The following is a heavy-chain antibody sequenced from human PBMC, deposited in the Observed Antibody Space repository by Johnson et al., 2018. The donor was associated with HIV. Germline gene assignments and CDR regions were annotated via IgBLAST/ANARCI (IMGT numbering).Heavy chain of an antibody. Sequence: VQLVESGGGVVQPGGSLRLSCAASGFTFDDYGVSWVRQAPGKGLEWVSGINSDGSSTICADSVKGRFTISRDNAKNTLYLQMNSLRSEDTAVYYCARDRRGATIDDAFDIWGQGTMVTVSS. CDR3: ARDRRGATIDDAFDI. CDR1: GFTFDDYG. D-gene: IGHD1-26*01. J-gene: IGHJ3*02. V-gene: IGHV3-20*04. CDR2: INSDGSST.